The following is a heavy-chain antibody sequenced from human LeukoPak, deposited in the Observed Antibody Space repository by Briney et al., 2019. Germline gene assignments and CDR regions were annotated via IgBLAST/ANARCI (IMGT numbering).Heavy chain of an antibody. Sequence: SETLSLTCTVSGGSISSSSYYWGWIRQPPGKGLEWIGSIYYSGSTYYSPSLRSRVTISVDTSKNQFSLKLSSVTAADTAVYYCARTHYDFWSGYSYNWFDPWGQGTLVTVSS. J-gene: IGHJ5*02. CDR3: ARTHYDFWSGYSYNWFDP. CDR1: GGSISSSSYY. CDR2: IYYSGST. V-gene: IGHV4-39*01. D-gene: IGHD3-3*01.